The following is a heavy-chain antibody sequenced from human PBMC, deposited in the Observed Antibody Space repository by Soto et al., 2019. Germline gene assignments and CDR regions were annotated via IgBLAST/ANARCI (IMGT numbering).Heavy chain of an antibody. CDR3: VNGNSTGCFSPVDY. V-gene: IGHV3-9*01. CDR1: AFTFAHYA. CDR2: ISWNSDNI. J-gene: IGHJ4*02. D-gene: IGHD2-2*01. Sequence: EVQLVESGGGLVQPGRSLRLSCAASAFTFAHYAMHWVGQAPGKGLEWVSCISWNSDNIFYAASVKGRFTISRDSAKNSLYVQMNSLRPEDTAFYYCVNGNSTGCFSPVDYWGQGTRVTVSA.